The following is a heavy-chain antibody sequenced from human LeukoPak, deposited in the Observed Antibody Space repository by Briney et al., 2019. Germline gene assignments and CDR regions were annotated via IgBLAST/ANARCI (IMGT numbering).Heavy chain of an antibody. CDR3: AKSSHEWWLVLEY. Sequence: PGGSLRLSCAASGFNFSDYTMHWVRQAPGEGLEWVAVISYDENYKHYTDSVKGRFTISRDTSKNTLSLQMNSLRVEDTAVYYCAKSSHEWWLVLEYWGQGTLVTVSS. V-gene: IGHV3-30*18. CDR2: ISYDENYK. CDR1: GFNFSDYT. J-gene: IGHJ4*02. D-gene: IGHD6-19*01.